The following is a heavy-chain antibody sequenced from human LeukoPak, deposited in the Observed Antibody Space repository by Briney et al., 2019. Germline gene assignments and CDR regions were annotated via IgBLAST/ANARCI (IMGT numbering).Heavy chain of an antibody. CDR3: ARGAPPYYVWGSYRYYYGMDV. CDR2: IYYSGST. J-gene: IGHJ6*02. Sequence: PSETLSLTCTVSGGSISSYYWSWIRQPPGKGLEWIGYIYYSGSTNYNPSLKSRVTISVDTSKNQFSLKLSSVPAADTAVYYCARGAPPYYVWGSYRYYYGMDVWGQGTTVTVSS. V-gene: IGHV4-59*01. CDR1: GGSISSYY. D-gene: IGHD3-16*02.